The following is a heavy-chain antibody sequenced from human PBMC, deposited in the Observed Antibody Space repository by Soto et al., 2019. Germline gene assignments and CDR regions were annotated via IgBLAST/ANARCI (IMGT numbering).Heavy chain of an antibody. CDR2: MTGDGRTT. Sequence: PVRSLRLSCAASGFTFGDYWMHWVRQPPGEGPEWVSRMTGDGRTTQYADSVKGRFTASRDNAESTLYLQMNSLRAEDTAVYYCATAEVDYWGPGTLVNVSS. CDR1: GFTFGDYW. J-gene: IGHJ4*02. V-gene: IGHV3-74*03. CDR3: ATAEVDY.